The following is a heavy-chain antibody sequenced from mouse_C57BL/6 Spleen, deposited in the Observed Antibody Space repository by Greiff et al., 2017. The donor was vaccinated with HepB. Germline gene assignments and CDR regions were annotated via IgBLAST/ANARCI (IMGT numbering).Heavy chain of an antibody. Sequence: VQLQQSGAELARPGASVKLSCKASGYTFTSYGISWVKQRTGQGLEWIGEIYPRSGNTYYNEKFKGKATLTADKSSSTAYMELRSLTSEDSAVYFCARADSNDEGYDMDYWGQGTSVTVSS. CDR3: ARADSNDEGYDMDY. V-gene: IGHV1-81*01. D-gene: IGHD2-12*01. J-gene: IGHJ4*01. CDR2: IYPRSGNT. CDR1: GYTFTSYG.